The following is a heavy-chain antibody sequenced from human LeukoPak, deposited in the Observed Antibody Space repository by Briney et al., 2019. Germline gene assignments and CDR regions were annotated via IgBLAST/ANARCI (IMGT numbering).Heavy chain of an antibody. CDR2: ISGSGGDT. V-gene: IGHV3-23*01. J-gene: IGHJ6*02. Sequence: GGSLRLSCVVSGFTFRSYAMSWVRQAPGKGLEWVSAISGSGGDTYFADSVKGRFTISRDNSKNTLYLQMNSLRAEDTAVYYCAKTYGDYGYYYYGMDVWGQGTTVTVSS. D-gene: IGHD4-17*01. CDR1: GFTFRSYA. CDR3: AKTYGDYGYYYYGMDV.